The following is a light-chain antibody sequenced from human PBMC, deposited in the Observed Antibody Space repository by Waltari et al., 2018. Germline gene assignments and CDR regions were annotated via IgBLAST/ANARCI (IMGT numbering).Light chain of an antibody. CDR2: GAS. Sequence: EIVMTQSPATLSVSPGERATLSCRASQSISSNLAWYQKKHGQAPRLLMYGASTRATGIPARFSGSGSGTEFTLTISSLQSEDFAVYYCQQYNNWPPMYTFGQGTKLEIK. J-gene: IGKJ2*01. V-gene: IGKV3-15*01. CDR1: QSISSN. CDR3: QQYNNWPPMYT.